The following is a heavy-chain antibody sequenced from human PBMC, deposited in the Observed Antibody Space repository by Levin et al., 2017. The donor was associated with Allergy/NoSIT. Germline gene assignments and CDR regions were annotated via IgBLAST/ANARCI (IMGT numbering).Heavy chain of an antibody. CDR2: IYWDDDK. J-gene: IGHJ4*02. CDR3: AHRPASSGDPRFDY. CDR1: GFSLSTSGVG. Sequence: SGPTLVKPTQTLTLTCTFSGFSLSTSGVGVGWIRQPPGKALEWLALIYWDDDKRYSPSLKSRLTITKDTSKNQVVLTMTNMDPMDTATDYCAHRPASSGDPRFDYWGQGTLVTVSS. D-gene: IGHD2-2*01. V-gene: IGHV2-5*02.